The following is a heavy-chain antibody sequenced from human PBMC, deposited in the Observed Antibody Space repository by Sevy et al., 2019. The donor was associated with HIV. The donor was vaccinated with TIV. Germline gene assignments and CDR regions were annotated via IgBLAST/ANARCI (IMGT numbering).Heavy chain of an antibody. Sequence: ASVKVSCKVSGYTLTEVSMHWVRHSPGKGLEWMGRFDTEDGETISAQKFQGRITMTEDTSTDTAYIELRSLRSEDTGVYHCATAGEYCSDSRGYLDYWGQGTLVTVSS. CDR2: FDTEDGET. D-gene: IGHD3-22*01. V-gene: IGHV1-24*01. J-gene: IGHJ4*02. CDR3: ATAGEYCSDSRGYLDY. CDR1: GYTLTEVS.